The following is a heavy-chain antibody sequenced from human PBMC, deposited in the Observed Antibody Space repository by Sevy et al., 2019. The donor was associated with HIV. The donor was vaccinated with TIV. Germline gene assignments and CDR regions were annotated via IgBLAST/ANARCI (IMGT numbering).Heavy chain of an antibody. J-gene: IGHJ4*02. D-gene: IGHD6-13*01. V-gene: IGHV3-49*03. CDR1: GFTFDDYA. CDR2: IRSKAYGGTT. CDR3: TREGSSSWYYWSFDY. Sequence: GGSLRLSCTASGFTFDDYAMSWFRQAPGKGLEWVGFIRSKAYGGTTEYAASVKGRFTISRDDSKSIAYLQMNSLKTEDTAVYYCTREGSSSWYYWSFDYWGQGTLVTVSS.